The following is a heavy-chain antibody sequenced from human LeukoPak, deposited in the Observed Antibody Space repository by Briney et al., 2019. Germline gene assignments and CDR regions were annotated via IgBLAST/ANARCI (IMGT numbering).Heavy chain of an antibody. V-gene: IGHV5-51*01. Sequence: GESLKISCKGSGYSFTNYWIGWVRQLPGKGLEWMGIIYPGDSDTRYTPSFRSQVTISADKSISTAYLQWSSLKASDTAMYYCARSGAVSGYYYFDYWGQGTLVTVSS. CDR2: IYPGDSDT. J-gene: IGHJ4*02. D-gene: IGHD6-19*01. CDR3: ARSGAVSGYYYFDY. CDR1: GYSFTNYW.